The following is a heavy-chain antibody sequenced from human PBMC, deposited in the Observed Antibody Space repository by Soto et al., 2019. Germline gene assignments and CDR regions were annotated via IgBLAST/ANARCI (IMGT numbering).Heavy chain of an antibody. J-gene: IGHJ4*02. CDR3: ARDSSSTTVISTFDY. D-gene: IGHD4-17*01. V-gene: IGHV3-21*06. Sequence: EVQLVESGGGLVKPGGSLRLSCAASGFTFNTYTMNWVRQAPGKGLEWVSSITSSSTYIYYADSVKGRFTISRDNSKNSLYLQMNRLSAEDTAVYYCARDSSSTTVISTFDYWGQGTLVTVSS. CDR2: ITSSSTYI. CDR1: GFTFNTYT.